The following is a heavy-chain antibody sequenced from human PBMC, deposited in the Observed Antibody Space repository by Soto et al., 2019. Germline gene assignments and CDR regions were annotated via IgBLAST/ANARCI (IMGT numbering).Heavy chain of an antibody. Sequence: EVQLVESGGGLVKPGGSLRLSCAASGFTFSSYSMNWVRQTPGKGLEWVSYISSSSSYTYYTDSLRGRFTISRENAKNSLYLQMNSLSAEDTAVYDCARDVARYCSSTRCPFDYWGQGILVTVSS. CDR3: ARDVARYCSSTRCPFDY. CDR2: ISSSSSYT. CDR1: GFTFSSYS. V-gene: IGHV3-21*01. J-gene: IGHJ4*02. D-gene: IGHD2-2*01.